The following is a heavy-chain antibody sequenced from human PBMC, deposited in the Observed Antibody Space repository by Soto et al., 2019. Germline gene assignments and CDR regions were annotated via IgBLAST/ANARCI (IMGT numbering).Heavy chain of an antibody. D-gene: IGHD3-10*01. J-gene: IGHJ6*02. Sequence: QVQLVQSGAEVKKPGASVTVSCKTSGYTFSNYGINWVRQAPGQGLEWMGWISGYNCNTNYAQTVQGRVTMTTDTSTGTVYMELRSLKSDDTAIYYCSRFIMVGVWFDPNYYPGMDVWCQGNTVTGSS. CDR2: ISGYNCNT. CDR1: GYTFSNYG. V-gene: IGHV1-18*01. CDR3: SRFIMVGVWFDPNYYPGMDV.